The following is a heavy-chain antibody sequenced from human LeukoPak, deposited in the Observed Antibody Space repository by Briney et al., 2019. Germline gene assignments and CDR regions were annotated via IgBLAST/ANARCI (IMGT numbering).Heavy chain of an antibody. J-gene: IGHJ5*02. D-gene: IGHD5-24*01. CDR3: ARHSAEMATT. Sequence: GESLKISCKTSGYSFTNYWIGWVRQMPGKGLEWMGIIYPGDSDTRYSPSSQGQVTILADKSINTAFLQWNNLKASDTAMYYCARHSAEMATTWGQGTLVTVSS. CDR2: IYPGDSDT. CDR1: GYSFTNYW. V-gene: IGHV5-51*01.